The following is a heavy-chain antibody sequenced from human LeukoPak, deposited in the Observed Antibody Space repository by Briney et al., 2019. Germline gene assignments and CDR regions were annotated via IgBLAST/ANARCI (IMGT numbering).Heavy chain of an antibody. CDR3: AGDLKVLLVATDGAFDI. D-gene: IGHD2/OR15-2a*01. J-gene: IGHJ3*02. V-gene: IGHV1-2*02. CDR2: INPDTGGT. CDR1: GYTFTSYY. Sequence: ASVKVSCKASGYTFTSYYMHWVRQAPGQGLEWMGWINPDTGGTYYAQKFQGRVTMTRDTSISTAYMDLSRLRSDDTAIYYCAGDLKVLLVATDGAFDIWGQGTMVTVSS.